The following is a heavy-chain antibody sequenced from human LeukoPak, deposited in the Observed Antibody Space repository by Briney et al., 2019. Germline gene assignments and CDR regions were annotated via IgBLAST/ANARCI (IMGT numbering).Heavy chain of an antibody. CDR2: IYWDDDK. CDR1: GFSLSTSSVG. D-gene: IGHD3-3*01. Sequence: SGPTLLKPTQTLTLTCSLSGFSLSTSSVGAGWIRQPSGKALEWLALIYWDDDKQYSSSLKNRLTITKDTSNNQVVLTMTSMSPVDTGAYYCAHRPPLETYGGGSAFDIWGQGTMVTVSS. V-gene: IGHV2-5*02. J-gene: IGHJ3*02. CDR3: AHRPPLETYGGGSAFDI.